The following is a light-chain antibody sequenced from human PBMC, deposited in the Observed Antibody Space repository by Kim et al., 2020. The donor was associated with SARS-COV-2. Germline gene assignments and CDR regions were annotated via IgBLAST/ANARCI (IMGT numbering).Light chain of an antibody. CDR1: SLRSYY. J-gene: IGLJ2*01. CDR2: GKD. CDR3: NSRDSNDYVV. V-gene: IGLV3-19*01. Sequence: ALGQTVRITCQGDSLRSYYATWYQQKPGQAPKVVIYGKDNRPSGVPDRFSGSSSGNTAYLTITGTQAGDEADCYCNSRDSNDYVVFGGGTKVTVL.